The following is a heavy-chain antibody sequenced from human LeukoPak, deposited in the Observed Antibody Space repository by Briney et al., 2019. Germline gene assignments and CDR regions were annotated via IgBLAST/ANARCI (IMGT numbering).Heavy chain of an antibody. CDR2: IYYSGST. V-gene: IGHV4-39*01. Sequence: SETLSLTCTVSGGSISSSSYYWGWIRQPPGKGLEWIGSIYYSGSTYYNPSLKSRVTISVDTSKNQFSLKLSSVTAADTAVYYCASLRPIVVVIHVWGHGTLVTVSS. CDR1: GGSISSSSYY. D-gene: IGHD3-22*01. CDR3: ASLRPIVVVIHV. J-gene: IGHJ4*01.